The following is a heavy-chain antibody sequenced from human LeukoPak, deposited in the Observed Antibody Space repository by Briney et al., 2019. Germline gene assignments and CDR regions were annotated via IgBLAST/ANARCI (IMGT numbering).Heavy chain of an antibody. Sequence: GGSLRLSCAASVFTFSSYAMRGVRQAPGRGLEWVSASSCSGGTTYYAVAVKGPFSIPRDNYKNTFHLPSNSLRAEDTAVYDCEKHYSDTRVADVFFEYWGQGTLVTVSS. CDR1: VFTFSSYA. D-gene: IGHD2-15*01. J-gene: IGHJ4*02. CDR3: EKHYSDTRVADVFFEY. CDR2: SSCSGGTT. V-gene: IGHV3-23*01.